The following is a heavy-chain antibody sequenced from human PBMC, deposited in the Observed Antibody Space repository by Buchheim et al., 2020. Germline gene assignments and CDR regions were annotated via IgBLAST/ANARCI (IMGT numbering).Heavy chain of an antibody. CDR1: GFTVSSNY. D-gene: IGHD5-12*01. Sequence: EVQLVESGGGLVQPGGSLRLSCAASGFTVSSNYMSWVRQAPGKGLEWVSVIYSGGSTYYADSVKGRFTISRDNSKNNLYLQMNSLRAEDTAVYYCASHVDIVATIHWGMDVWGQGTT. CDR3: ASHVDIVATIHWGMDV. CDR2: IYSGGST. V-gene: IGHV3-66*04. J-gene: IGHJ6*02.